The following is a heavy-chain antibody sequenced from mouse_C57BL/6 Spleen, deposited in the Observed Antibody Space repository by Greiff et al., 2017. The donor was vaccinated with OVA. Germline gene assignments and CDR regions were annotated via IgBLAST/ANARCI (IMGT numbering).Heavy chain of an antibody. Sequence: QVHVKQPGAELVRPGTSVKLSCKASGYTFTSYWMHWVKQRPGQGLEWIGVIDPSDSYTNYNQKFKGKATLTVDTSSSTAYMQLSSLTSEDSAVYYCARSYGSSYGLDYWGQGTTLTVSS. J-gene: IGHJ2*01. D-gene: IGHD1-1*01. CDR2: IDPSDSYT. V-gene: IGHV1-59*01. CDR1: GYTFTSYW. CDR3: ARSYGSSYGLDY.